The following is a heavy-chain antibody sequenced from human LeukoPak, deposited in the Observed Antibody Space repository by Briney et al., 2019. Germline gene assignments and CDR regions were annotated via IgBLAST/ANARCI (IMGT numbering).Heavy chain of an antibody. CDR2: ISYDGSNK. Sequence: PGGSLRLSCAASGFTFSSYAMHWVRQAPGKGLEWVAVISYDGSNKYYADSVKGRFTISRDNSKNTLYLQMNSLRAEDTAVYYCARSIEYSSGWYGWFDPWGQGTLVTVSS. J-gene: IGHJ5*02. D-gene: IGHD6-19*01. CDR3: ARSIEYSSGWYGWFDP. V-gene: IGHV3-30-3*01. CDR1: GFTFSSYA.